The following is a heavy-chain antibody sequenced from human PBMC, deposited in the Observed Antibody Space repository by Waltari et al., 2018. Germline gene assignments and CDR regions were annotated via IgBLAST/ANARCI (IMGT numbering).Heavy chain of an antibody. CDR3: ARSLSVVPAAIGPLSCAFDI. Sequence: QVQLQQWVAGLLKPSETLSLTCAVYGGSFSGYYWSWIRQPPGKGLEWIGEINHSGSTNYNPSLKSRVTISVDTSKNQFSLKLSSVTAADTAVYYCARSLSVVPAAIGPLSCAFDIWGQGTMVTVSS. J-gene: IGHJ3*02. CDR2: INHSGST. D-gene: IGHD2-2*02. CDR1: GGSFSGYY. V-gene: IGHV4-34*01.